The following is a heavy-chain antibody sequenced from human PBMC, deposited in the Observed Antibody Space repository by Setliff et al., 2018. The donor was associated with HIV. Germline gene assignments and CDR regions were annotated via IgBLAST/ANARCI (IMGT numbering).Heavy chain of an antibody. CDR1: GGSISSSTYY. Sequence: SETLSLTCTVSGGSISSSTYYWGWIRQPPGKGLEWIASIYQSGSTYYNPSLKSRVIISIDTSKNQFSLELSSVTAADTAVYYCAILRGYSYGYFFDYWGQGMLVTV. CDR3: AILRGYSYGYFFDY. J-gene: IGHJ4*02. D-gene: IGHD5-18*01. V-gene: IGHV4-39*07. CDR2: IYQSGST.